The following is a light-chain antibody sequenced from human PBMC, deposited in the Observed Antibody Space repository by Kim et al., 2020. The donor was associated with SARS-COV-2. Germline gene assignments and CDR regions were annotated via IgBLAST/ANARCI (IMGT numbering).Light chain of an antibody. CDR2: DAS. V-gene: IGKV3-11*01. CDR1: QSVSSN. J-gene: IGKJ4*01. CDR3: QQRSSTLT. Sequence: EIVLTQSPATLSLSPGERATLSCRASQSVSSNLAWYQQKPGQAPRLLIYDASDRATDIPARFSGSGSGTDFTLTISSLEPEDFAVYYCQQRSSTLTFGGGTKVDIK.